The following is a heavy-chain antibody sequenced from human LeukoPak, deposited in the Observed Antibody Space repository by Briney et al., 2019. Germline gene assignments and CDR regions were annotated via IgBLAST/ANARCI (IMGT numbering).Heavy chain of an antibody. Sequence: AGGSLRLSCAASGFTFSSYAMSWVRQAPGKGLEWVSAISGSGSSTYYADSVKGRFTISRDNSKNTLYLQMNSLRAEDTAVYYCAKDKLPYGPLDAFDIWGQGTMVTVSS. CDR2: ISGSGSST. J-gene: IGHJ3*02. D-gene: IGHD4-23*01. CDR3: AKDKLPYGPLDAFDI. V-gene: IGHV3-23*01. CDR1: GFTFSSYA.